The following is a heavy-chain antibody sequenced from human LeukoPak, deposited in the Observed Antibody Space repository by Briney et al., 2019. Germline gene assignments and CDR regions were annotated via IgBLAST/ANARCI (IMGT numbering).Heavy chain of an antibody. Sequence: PGGSLRLSCAASGFTFDLSWMSWVRQAPAKGLECVANMKPDGSEIYVDSVRGRFTVSRDKAKNSLYLQMNSLRADDTAVYFCASGNSFDYWGQGTLVTVSS. CDR2: MKPDGSEI. D-gene: IGHD2-15*01. V-gene: IGHV3-7*01. J-gene: IGHJ4*02. CDR1: GFTFDLSW. CDR3: ASGNSFDY.